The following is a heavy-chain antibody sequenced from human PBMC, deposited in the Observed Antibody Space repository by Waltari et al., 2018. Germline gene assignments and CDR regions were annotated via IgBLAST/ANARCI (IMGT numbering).Heavy chain of an antibody. D-gene: IGHD2-15*01. CDR3: VRLEDCSGPGGNCYSGDSFALDV. Sequence: QVQLQQWGAGQLQPSETLSPTCAVYGGSFSGYYGGWVRWPPGKGLEWIGEINHAGNRNYNPSLRSRVTMLIDTSRSQFSLKVNSVTAADTAVYYCVRLEDCSGPGGNCYSGDSFALDVWGQGTTVTVSS. CDR2: INHAGNR. CDR1: GGSFSGYY. V-gene: IGHV4-34*02. J-gene: IGHJ6*02.